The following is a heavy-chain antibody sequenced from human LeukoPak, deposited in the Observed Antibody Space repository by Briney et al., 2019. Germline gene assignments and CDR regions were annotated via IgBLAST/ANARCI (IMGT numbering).Heavy chain of an antibody. J-gene: IGHJ6*02. CDR3: ATGTRGTTVTTFWFNYCYYGMDV. CDR2: INPNSGGT. Sequence: ASVKVSCKASGYTFTGYYMHWVRQAPGQGLEWMGWINPNSGGTNYAQKFQGRVTMTRDTSISTAYMELSRLRSDDTAVYYCATGTRGTTVTTFWFNYCYYGMDVWGQGTTVTVSS. D-gene: IGHD4-17*01. CDR1: GYTFTGYY. V-gene: IGHV1-2*02.